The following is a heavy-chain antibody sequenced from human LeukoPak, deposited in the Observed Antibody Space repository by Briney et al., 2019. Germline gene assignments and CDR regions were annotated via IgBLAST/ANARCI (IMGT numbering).Heavy chain of an antibody. CDR3: AKHYGSGTYYNYLDY. CDR2: ISSNGGGT. CDR1: GFTFSSYA. J-gene: IGHJ4*02. Sequence: PGGCLRLSCAASGFTFSSYAMSWVRRAPGKGLEWVSAISSNGGGTFYADSVKGQFTISRDDSQNTLYLKMNSLRAEDTAIYYCAKHYGSGTYYNYLDYWGQGTLVTVSS. D-gene: IGHD3-10*01. V-gene: IGHV3-23*01.